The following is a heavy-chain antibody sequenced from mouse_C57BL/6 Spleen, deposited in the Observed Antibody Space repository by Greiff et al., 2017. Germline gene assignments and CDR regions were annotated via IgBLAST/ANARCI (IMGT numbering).Heavy chain of an antibody. J-gene: IGHJ4*01. Sequence: VKLMESGPGLVAPSQSLSITCTVSGFSLTSYGVHWVRQPPGKGLEWLVVIWSDGSTTYNAALKSRLSISTDNSKSQVFLKMNSLQTDDTAMYYCASQYYYGSSYDYAMDYWGQGTSVTVSS. V-gene: IGHV2-6*03. CDR1: GFSLTSYG. CDR3: ASQYYYGSSYDYAMDY. CDR2: IWSDGST. D-gene: IGHD1-1*01.